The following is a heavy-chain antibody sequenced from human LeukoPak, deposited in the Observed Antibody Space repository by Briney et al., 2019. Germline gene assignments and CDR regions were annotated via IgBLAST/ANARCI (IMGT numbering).Heavy chain of an antibody. Sequence: GGSLRLSCAASGFTFSGSAMHWVRQASGKGLEWVGRIRSKANSYATAYAASVKGRFTISRDDSKNTAYLQMNSLKTEDTAVYYCTRHDNPSSGWKHYYYYYGMDVWGQGTTVTVSS. CDR2: IRSKANSYAT. J-gene: IGHJ6*02. V-gene: IGHV3-73*01. CDR1: GFTFSGSA. CDR3: TRHDNPSSGWKHYYYYYGMDV. D-gene: IGHD6-19*01.